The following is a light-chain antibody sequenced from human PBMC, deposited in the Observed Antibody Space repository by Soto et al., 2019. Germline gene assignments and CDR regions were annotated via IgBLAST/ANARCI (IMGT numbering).Light chain of an antibody. CDR2: LGS. V-gene: IGKV2-28*01. CDR3: MQALQTPLT. J-gene: IGKJ4*01. Sequence: DIVMTQSPLSLPVTPGEPASISCRSSQSLLQSNGYNYLDWYLQKPGQSPQLLIYLGSNRASGVPDRFSGGGSGTDFTLKISRVEAEDVGVYYCMQALQTPLTFGGGTKVEIK. CDR1: QSLLQSNGYNY.